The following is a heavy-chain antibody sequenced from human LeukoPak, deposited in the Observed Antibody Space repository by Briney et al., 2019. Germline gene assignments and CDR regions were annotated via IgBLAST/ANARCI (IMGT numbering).Heavy chain of an antibody. Sequence: GGSLRLSCAASGFTFSNAWMSWVRQAPGKGLEWVSYISSSSSTIYYADSVKGRFTISRDNAKNSLYLQMNSLRAEDTAVYYCARERLYSSGFYYMDVWGKGTTVNVSS. D-gene: IGHD3-22*01. CDR3: ARERLYSSGFYYMDV. CDR2: ISSSSSTI. J-gene: IGHJ6*03. V-gene: IGHV3-48*04. CDR1: GFTFSNAW.